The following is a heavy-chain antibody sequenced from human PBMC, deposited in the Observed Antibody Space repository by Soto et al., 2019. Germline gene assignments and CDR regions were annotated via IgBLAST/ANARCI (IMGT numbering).Heavy chain of an antibody. Sequence: PGESLKISCQGSGYTFTSYWIGWVRQMPGKGLEWVAIIYPADSNTRYSPSFRGQVTISADKSISTAYLQWSSLKASDTAIYYCARPFGMDVWGQGTTVNVS. J-gene: IGHJ6*02. CDR2: IYPADSNT. V-gene: IGHV5-51*01. CDR3: ARPFGMDV. CDR1: GYTFTSYW.